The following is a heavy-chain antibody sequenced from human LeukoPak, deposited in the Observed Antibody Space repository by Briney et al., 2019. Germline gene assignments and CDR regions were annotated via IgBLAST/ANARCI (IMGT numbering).Heavy chain of an antibody. D-gene: IGHD3-22*01. CDR3: AREGPEYYYDSGGYYSYFDY. V-gene: IGHV3-48*02. J-gene: IGHJ4*02. CDR1: GFTFSSYS. CDR2: ISSSSSTI. Sequence: PGGSLRLSCAASGFTFSSYSMNWVRQAPGKGLEWVSYISSSSSTIYYADSVKGRFTISRDNAKNSLYLQMNSLRDEDTAVYYCAREGPEYYYDSGGYYSYFDYWGQGTLVTVSS.